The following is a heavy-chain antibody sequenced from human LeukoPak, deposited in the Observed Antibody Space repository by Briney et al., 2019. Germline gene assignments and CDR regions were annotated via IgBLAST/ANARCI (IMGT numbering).Heavy chain of an antibody. D-gene: IGHD3-9*01. J-gene: IGHJ4*02. CDR3: ATATRYFDWLFPLDY. CDR2: IIPIFGTA. V-gene: IGHV1-69*13. Sequence: SVKVSCKASGGTFISYAISWVRQAPGQGLEWMGGIIPIFGTANYAQKFQGRVTITSDESTSTAYMELSSLRSEDTAVYYCATATRYFDWLFPLDYWGQGTLVTVSS. CDR1: GGTFISYA.